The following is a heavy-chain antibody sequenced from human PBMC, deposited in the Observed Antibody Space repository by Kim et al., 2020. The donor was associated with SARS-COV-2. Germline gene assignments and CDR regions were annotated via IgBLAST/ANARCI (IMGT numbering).Heavy chain of an antibody. Sequence: AESVKSRFTVSRDNAKNSLSLQMNSLRAEYTAVYYCARVLRPYYNYAMDVWGQGTTVTVSS. CDR3: ARVLRPYYNYAMDV. V-gene: IGHV3-11*01. D-gene: IGHD4-17*01. J-gene: IGHJ6*02.